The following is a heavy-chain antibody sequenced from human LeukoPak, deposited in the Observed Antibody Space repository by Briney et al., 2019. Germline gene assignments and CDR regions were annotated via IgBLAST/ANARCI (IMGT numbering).Heavy chain of an antibody. V-gene: IGHV4-59*01. J-gene: IGHJ4*02. CDR2: IYYIGST. D-gene: IGHD3-9*01. Sequence: GYIYYIGSTNSNPSLRGRVTISVETSTNQFSLKVRSVTAADTAVYYCARVGYFDSLLYFDYWGQGTLVTVSS. CDR3: ARVGYFDSLLYFDY.